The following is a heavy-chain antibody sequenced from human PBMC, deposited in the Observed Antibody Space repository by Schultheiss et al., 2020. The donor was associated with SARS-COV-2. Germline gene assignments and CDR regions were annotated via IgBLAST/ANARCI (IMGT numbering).Heavy chain of an antibody. CDR2: INHSGST. J-gene: IGHJ5*02. CDR1: NGSFSGYY. CDR3: ARVMRTVTTVRWFDP. Sequence: SETLSLTCAVYNGSFSGYYWSWIRQPPGKGLEWIGEINHSGSTYYNPSLKSRVTISVDTSKNQFSLKLSSVTAADTAVYYCARVMRTVTTVRWFDPWGQGTLVTVSS. V-gene: IGHV4-34*01. D-gene: IGHD4-11*01.